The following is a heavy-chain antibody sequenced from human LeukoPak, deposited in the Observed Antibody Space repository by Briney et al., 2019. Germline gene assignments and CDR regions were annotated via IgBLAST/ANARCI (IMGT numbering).Heavy chain of an antibody. CDR3: ARDSPVLTY. CDR1: GFTFSSYA. J-gene: IGHJ4*02. CDR2: ISGSGGST. V-gene: IGHV3-23*01. D-gene: IGHD2-8*01. Sequence: PGGSLRLSCAASGFTFSSYAMSWVRQAPGKGPEWVSAISGSGGSTYYADSVKGRFTISRDNSKNTLSLQMNSLGAEDAAIYYCARDSPVLTYWGQGTLVTVSS.